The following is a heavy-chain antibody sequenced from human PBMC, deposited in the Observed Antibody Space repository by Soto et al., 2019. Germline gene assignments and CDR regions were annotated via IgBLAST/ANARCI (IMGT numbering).Heavy chain of an antibody. J-gene: IGHJ4*02. CDR2: IYYRGNT. Sequence: QLQLQESGPGLVKPSETLSLTCSVSGDSINSDSYYWGWIRQPPGKGLEWIGSIYYRGNTYYNPSLKTRVTISLDKSKSQFSLKQNSVTAADSAVYFCARLEGLATISYYFDYWGQGTLVTVSS. V-gene: IGHV4-39*01. CDR3: ARLEGLATISYYFDY. D-gene: IGHD3-9*01. CDR1: GDSINSDSYY.